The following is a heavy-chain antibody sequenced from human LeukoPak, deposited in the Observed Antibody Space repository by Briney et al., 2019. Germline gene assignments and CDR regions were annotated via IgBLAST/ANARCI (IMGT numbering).Heavy chain of an antibody. J-gene: IGHJ4*02. D-gene: IGHD4-17*01. CDR2: ISYDGSNK. Sequence: GGSLRLSCAASGFTFSSYGMHRVRQAPGKGLEWVAVISYDGSNKYYADSVKGRFTISRDNSKNTLYLQMNSLRAEDTAVYYCAKDDGDYGWGDYWGQGTLVTVSS. CDR1: GFTFSSYG. V-gene: IGHV3-30*18. CDR3: AKDDGDYGWGDY.